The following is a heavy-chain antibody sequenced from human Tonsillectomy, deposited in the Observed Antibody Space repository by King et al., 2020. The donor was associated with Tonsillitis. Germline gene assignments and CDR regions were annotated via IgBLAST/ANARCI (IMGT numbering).Heavy chain of an antibody. CDR2: ISISSSYI. D-gene: IGHD3-22*01. J-gene: IGHJ6*02. CDR3: ARDVSYYDGSGSVYAMDV. V-gene: IGHV3-21*01. CDR1: GFTFTSYT. Sequence: VQLVESGGGLVKPGGSLRLSCEASGFTFTSYTMIWVRQAPGKGLEWVSSISISSSYIYYADSVKGRFTISTDNAKNSLYLQMNSLRAEDTAVYYCARDVSYYDGSGSVYAMDVWGQGTTVTVSS.